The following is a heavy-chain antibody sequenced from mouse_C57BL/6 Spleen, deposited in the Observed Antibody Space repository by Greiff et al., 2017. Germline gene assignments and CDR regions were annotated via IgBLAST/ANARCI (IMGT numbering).Heavy chain of an antibody. Sequence: VQLKQSGPGLVKPSQSLSLTCSVTGYSITSGYYWNWIRQFPGNKLEWLGYISYDGSNNYNPSLKNRIAITRDTSKNQFFLKLNSVTTEDTATYYCAREDGYSFDYWGQGTTLTVSS. V-gene: IGHV3-6*01. CDR3: AREDGYSFDY. CDR1: GYSITSGYY. J-gene: IGHJ2*01. D-gene: IGHD2-3*01. CDR2: ISYDGSN.